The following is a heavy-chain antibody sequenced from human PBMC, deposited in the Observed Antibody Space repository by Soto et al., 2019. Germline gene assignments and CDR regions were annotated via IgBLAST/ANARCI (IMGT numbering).Heavy chain of an antibody. D-gene: IGHD3-10*01. CDR1: GYSFTSYW. J-gene: IGHJ4*02. CDR2: IYPGDSDT. V-gene: IGHV5-51*01. CDR3: ARLYYGSGNNVDY. Sequence: GESLKISCKGSGYSFTSYWIGWVRQMPGKGLEWMGIIYPGDSDTRYGLSFQGQVTISADKSINTAYMQWSTLEASDTAMYYCARLYYGSGNNVDYWGQGTLVTAPQ.